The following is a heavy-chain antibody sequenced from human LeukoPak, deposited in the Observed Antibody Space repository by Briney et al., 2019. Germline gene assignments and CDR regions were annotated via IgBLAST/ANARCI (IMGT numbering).Heavy chain of an antibody. D-gene: IGHD6-13*01. J-gene: IGHJ4*02. V-gene: IGHV3-30-3*01. CDR3: ASGGLSSSWYPHY. CDR1: GFTFSSYA. Sequence: GGSLRLSCAASGFTFSSYAMHWVRQAPGKGLEWVAVISYDGGNKCYADSVKGRFTISRDNSKNTVYLQMNSLRAEDTALYYCASGGLSSSWYPHYWGQGTLVTVSS. CDR2: ISYDGGNK.